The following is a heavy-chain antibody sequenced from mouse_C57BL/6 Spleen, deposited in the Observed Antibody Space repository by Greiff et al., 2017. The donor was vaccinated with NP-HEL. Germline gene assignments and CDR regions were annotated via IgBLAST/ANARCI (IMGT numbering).Heavy chain of an antibody. V-gene: IGHV1-7*01. CDR2: INPSSGYT. CDR3: AKAQAIFYAMDY. CDR1: GYTFTSYW. J-gene: IGHJ4*01. Sequence: QVHVKQSGAELAKPGASVKLSCKASGYTFTSYWMHWVKQRPGQGLEWIGYINPSSGYTKYNQKFKDKATLTADKSSSTAYMQLSSLTYEDSAVYYCAKAQAIFYAMDYWGQGTSVTVSS. D-gene: IGHD3-2*02.